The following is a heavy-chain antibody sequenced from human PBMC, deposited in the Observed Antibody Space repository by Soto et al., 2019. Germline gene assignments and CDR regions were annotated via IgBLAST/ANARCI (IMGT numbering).Heavy chain of an antibody. D-gene: IGHD3-9*01. CDR2: IVVGSGNT. J-gene: IGHJ4*02. V-gene: IGHV1-58*02. CDR1: GFTFTSSA. Sequence: SVKVSCKASGFTFTSSAMQWVRQARGQRLEGIGWIVVGSGNTNYAQKFQERVTITRDMSTSTAYIELSSLRSEDTAVYYCAADLTYYDILTGRASYYFDYWGQGTLVSVSS. CDR3: AADLTYYDILTGRASYYFDY.